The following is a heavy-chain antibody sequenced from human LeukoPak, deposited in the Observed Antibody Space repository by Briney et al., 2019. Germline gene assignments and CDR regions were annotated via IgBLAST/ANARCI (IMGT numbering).Heavy chain of an antibody. CDR3: ARTYSRSYSHFDD. J-gene: IGHJ4*02. D-gene: IGHD1-26*01. Sequence: SETLSLTCTVSGGSISGYYWSWIRQPPGKGLEWIGYIYTSGSTNYNPSLKSRVTISVDTSKNQFSLRLSSVTAADTAMYFCARTYSRSYSHFDDWGQGTLVTVSS. CDR2: IYTSGST. V-gene: IGHV4-4*09. CDR1: GGSISGYY.